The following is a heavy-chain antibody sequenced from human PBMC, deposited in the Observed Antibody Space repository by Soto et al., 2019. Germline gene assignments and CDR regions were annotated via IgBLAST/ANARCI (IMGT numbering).Heavy chain of an antibody. CDR1: GGSVIRGSYY. D-gene: IGHD3-22*01. V-gene: IGHV4-61*01. J-gene: IGHJ3*02. CDR3: ARDYANYFDSSGYLLDAFDI. CDR2: VYYSGST. Sequence: SEALSLTCTVSGGSVIRGSYYWSLIRQPPGKGLEWIGYVYYSGSTNYNPSLKSRVTISVDTSKNQFSLKLSSVIAADTAVYYCARDYANYFDSSGYLLDAFDIWGQGTMVT.